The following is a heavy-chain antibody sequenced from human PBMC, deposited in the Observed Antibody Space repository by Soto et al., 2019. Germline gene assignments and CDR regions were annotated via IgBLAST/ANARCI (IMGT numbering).Heavy chain of an antibody. D-gene: IGHD3-16*01. CDR3: ARGGAEY. CDR1: GFTFSYYW. V-gene: IGHV3-7*05. CDR2: IKEDGSER. J-gene: IGHJ4*02. Sequence: DVQLVESGGGMVQPGGSLRLSCAASGFTFSYYWMSWVRQAPGKGMEWVANIKEDGSERAHVDSVEGRFTISRDNAKNSLYLQMNNLRAEDTAVYYCARGGAEYWGQGTLVTVSS.